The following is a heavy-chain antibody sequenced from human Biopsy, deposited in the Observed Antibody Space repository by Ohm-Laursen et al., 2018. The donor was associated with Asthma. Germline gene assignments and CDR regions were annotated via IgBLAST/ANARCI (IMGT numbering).Heavy chain of an antibody. D-gene: IGHD5-12*01. CDR3: AATGYSGYYYRT. CDR2: ISAYNGNT. Sequence: ASVKVSCKTSGYTFNSAGITWVRQAPGQGLEWMGWISAYNGNTKVAQKLQDRVTMITDTSTSTAYLEMSSLRSDDTALYFCAATGYSGYYYRTWGQGTLVTVSS. CDR1: GYTFNSAG. J-gene: IGHJ5*02. V-gene: IGHV1-18*01.